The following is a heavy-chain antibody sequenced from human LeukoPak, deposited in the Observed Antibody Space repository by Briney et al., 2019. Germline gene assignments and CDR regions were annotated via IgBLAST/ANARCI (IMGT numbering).Heavy chain of an antibody. D-gene: IGHD5-18*01. V-gene: IGHV1-69*04. CDR1: GGTFSSYA. J-gene: IGHJ4*02. Sequence: SVKVSCKASGGTFSSYAISWVRQAPGRGLEWMGRIIPILGIANYAQKFQGRVTITADKSTSTAYMELSSLRSEDTAVYYCARSHYVDTAMATVDYYFDYWGQGTLVTVSS. CDR3: ARSHYVDTAMATVDYYFDY. CDR2: IIPILGIA.